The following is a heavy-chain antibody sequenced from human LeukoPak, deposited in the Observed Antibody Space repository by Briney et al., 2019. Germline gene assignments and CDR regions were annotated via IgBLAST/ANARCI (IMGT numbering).Heavy chain of an antibody. CDR3: AKQRDSGSYYHTDF. Sequence: GGSLGLSCAASGFTFSSYAMSWVRQSPRKGLGWVSAVSGSGGSTYYADSVKGRFTISRDNSKNTLYLQMNSLRAEDTDVYYCAKQRDSGSYYHTDFWGQGTLVTVSS. D-gene: IGHD1-26*01. CDR1: GFTFSSYA. J-gene: IGHJ4*02. V-gene: IGHV3-23*01. CDR2: VSGSGGST.